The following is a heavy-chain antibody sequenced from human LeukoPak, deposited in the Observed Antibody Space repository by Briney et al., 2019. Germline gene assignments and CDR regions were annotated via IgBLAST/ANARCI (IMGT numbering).Heavy chain of an antibody. CDR2: IYPGDSET. CDR1: GYTFTNYW. J-gene: IGHJ4*02. CDR3: ARIEGSTFDY. Sequence: GESLKISCKGSGYTFTNYWIGWVRQKTGKGLEWMGTIYPGDSETRYSPSFQGQVTISADKSISTVYLQWSSLKASDTAIYYCARIEGSTFDYWGQGTLVTVSS. V-gene: IGHV5-51*01.